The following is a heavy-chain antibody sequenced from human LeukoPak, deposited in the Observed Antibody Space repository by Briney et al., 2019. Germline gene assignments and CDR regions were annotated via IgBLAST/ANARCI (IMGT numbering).Heavy chain of an antibody. CDR1: GFTFSNYW. D-gene: IGHD2-15*01. J-gene: IGHJ4*02. V-gene: IGHV3-7*01. Sequence: GGSQRLSCAASGFTFSNYWMTWVRQAPGRGLEWVANIKQDGIEKYYVDSVKGRFTISRDNAENSLYLQMNSLRAEDTAVYYCTRDTGCPGGTCYSFYDYWGQGTLVTVSS. CDR3: TRDTGCPGGTCYSFYDY. CDR2: IKQDGIEK.